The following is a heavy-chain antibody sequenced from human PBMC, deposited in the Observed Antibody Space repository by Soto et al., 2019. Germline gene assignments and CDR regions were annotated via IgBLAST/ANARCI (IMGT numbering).Heavy chain of an antibody. Sequence: GESLKISCRSSGYRFTSYWIAWVRQMPGKGLEWMGIIFPSDSDTRYSPSFQGQVTISADRSTSTVFLQWASLKASDTAVYFCARKDKSGYFNWFDPWGQGTLVTVSS. V-gene: IGHV5-51*01. D-gene: IGHD3-22*01. J-gene: IGHJ5*02. CDR2: IFPSDSDT. CDR1: GYRFTSYW. CDR3: ARKDKSGYFNWFDP.